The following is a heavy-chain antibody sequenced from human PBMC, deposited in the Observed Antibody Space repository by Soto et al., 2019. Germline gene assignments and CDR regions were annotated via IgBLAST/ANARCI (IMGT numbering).Heavy chain of an antibody. CDR3: TTPGVWGYYSNYVGFDY. CDR1: GFTFSNAW. D-gene: IGHD4-4*01. CDR2: IKSKTDGGTT. Sequence: EVQLVESGGGLVKPGGSLRLSCAASGFTFSNAWMSWVRQAPGKGLEWVGRIKSKTDGGTTDYAAPVKGRFTISRDDSKNTLYLQMNSLKTEDTAVYYCTTPGVWGYYSNYVGFDYWGQGTLVTVSS. J-gene: IGHJ4*02. V-gene: IGHV3-15*01.